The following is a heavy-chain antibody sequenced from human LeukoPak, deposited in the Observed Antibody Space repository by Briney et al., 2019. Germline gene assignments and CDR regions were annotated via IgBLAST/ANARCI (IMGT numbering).Heavy chain of an antibody. V-gene: IGHV4-30-2*01. CDR1: GGSISSGGYS. D-gene: IGHD2-8*01. CDR2: IYHTGTA. J-gene: IGHJ4*02. Sequence: PSQTLSLTCAVSGGSISSGGYSWSWIRQPPGTGLEFIGYIYHTGTAYYNPSLKSRVTISVDRSKNQFSLKLSSVTAADTAVYYCARGQGYCTNGVCYTVVGDYWGQGTLVTVSS. CDR3: ARGQGYCTNGVCYTVVGDY.